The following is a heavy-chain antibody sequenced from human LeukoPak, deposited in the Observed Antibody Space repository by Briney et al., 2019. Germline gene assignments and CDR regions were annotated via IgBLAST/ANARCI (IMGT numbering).Heavy chain of an antibody. CDR1: GLTFSGSW. J-gene: IGHJ4*02. D-gene: IGHD1-7*01. CDR2: IYSDGSDT. V-gene: IGHV3-74*01. CDR3: VRYDWNYPDY. Sequence: GGSLRLSCAAPGLTFSGSWMYWVRQAPGKGLVWVSGIYSDGSDTRYADSVKGRFTISRDNAKNTLFLQMNSLRAEDTAVYYCVRYDWNYPDYWGQGTLVTVSS.